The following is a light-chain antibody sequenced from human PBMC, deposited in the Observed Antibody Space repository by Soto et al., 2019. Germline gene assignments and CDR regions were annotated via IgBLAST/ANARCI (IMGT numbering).Light chain of an antibody. V-gene: IGLV2-23*02. CDR1: SNDVGSYNL. Sequence: QSALTQPASVSGSPGQSITISCTGTSNDVGSYNLVSWYQQHPGKAPKLMIYEVSKRPSGVSNRFSGSKSGNTASLTISGLQAEDEADYSCCSYAGTNTLLFGGGTKVTVL. CDR3: CSYAGTNTLL. J-gene: IGLJ2*01. CDR2: EVS.